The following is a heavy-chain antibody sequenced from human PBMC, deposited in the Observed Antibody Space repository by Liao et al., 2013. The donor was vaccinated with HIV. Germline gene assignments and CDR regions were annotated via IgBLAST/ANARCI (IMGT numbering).Heavy chain of an antibody. CDR3: ARVQYNYGYFGWFDP. CDR1: GDSISRSSYY. Sequence: QLQLQESGPGLVKPSQTLSLTCIVSGDSISRSSYYWTWIRQPAGKGLEWIGRIYTSGSTNYNPSLKSRVTMSVDTSKNQFSLKLSSVTAADTAVYYCARVQYNYGYFGWFDPWGQGTLVSVSA. CDR2: IYTSGST. J-gene: IGHJ5*02. D-gene: IGHD5-18*01. V-gene: IGHV4-61*02.